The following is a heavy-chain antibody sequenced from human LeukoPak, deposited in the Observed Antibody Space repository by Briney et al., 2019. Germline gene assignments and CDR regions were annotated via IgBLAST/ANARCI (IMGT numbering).Heavy chain of an antibody. V-gene: IGHV3-7*01. CDR1: GFTFSTYW. J-gene: IGHJ4*02. CDR3: ARVTPLRTYYFDY. D-gene: IGHD4-17*01. Sequence: GGSLRLSCAASGFTFSTYWMSWVRQAPGKGLEWVANIKEDGSEKYYVDSVKGRFTISRDNAKNSVYLEMNSLRVEDTAVYYCARVTPLRTYYFDYWGQGTLVTVSS. CDR2: IKEDGSEK.